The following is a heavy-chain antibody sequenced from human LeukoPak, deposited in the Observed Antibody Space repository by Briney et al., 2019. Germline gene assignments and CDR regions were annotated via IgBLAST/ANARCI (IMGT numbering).Heavy chain of an antibody. CDR3: AKDGGLWVSAHWGDS. D-gene: IGHD7-27*01. CDR1: GFTFSSYA. Sequence: GGSLRLSCAASGFTFSSYAMSWVRQAPGKGLEWVSAISGSDGNTYYADSVKGRFTVSRDNSKNTLYLQMNSLRAEDTAVYYCAKDGGLWVSAHWGDSWGRGTLVTVSS. J-gene: IGHJ4*02. CDR2: ISGSDGNT. V-gene: IGHV3-23*01.